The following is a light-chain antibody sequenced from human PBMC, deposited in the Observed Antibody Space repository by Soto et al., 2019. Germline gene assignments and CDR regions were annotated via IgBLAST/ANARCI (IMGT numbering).Light chain of an antibody. CDR3: SSYTSISTRV. J-gene: IGLJ3*02. CDR1: SSDVGSYNY. CDR2: EVS. Sequence: QSALTQPASVSGSPGQSITISCTGTSSDVGSYNYVSWYQQHPGKAPKLMIYEVSNRPSGVSNRFSCSKSGNAASLPISGLQDEDEANYYCSSYTSISTRVFGGGTQLTV. V-gene: IGLV2-14*01.